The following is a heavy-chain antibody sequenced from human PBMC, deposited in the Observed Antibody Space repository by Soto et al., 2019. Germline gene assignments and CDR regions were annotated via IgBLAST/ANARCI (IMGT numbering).Heavy chain of an antibody. CDR3: AKDRDSSGYYYRNY. V-gene: IGHV3-23*01. J-gene: IGHJ4*02. CDR1: GFTFSSYA. CDR2: ISGTGDST. D-gene: IGHD3-22*01. Sequence: GGSLRLSCAASGFTFSSYAVSWVRQAPGKGLEWVSAISGTGDSTYYADSVKGRFTISRDNSKNTLYLQINSLRAEDTAVYYCAKDRDSSGYYYRNYWGQGTLVTVSS.